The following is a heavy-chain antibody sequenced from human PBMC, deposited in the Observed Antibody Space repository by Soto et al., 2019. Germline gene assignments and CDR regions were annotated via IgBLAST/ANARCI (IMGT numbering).Heavy chain of an antibody. J-gene: IGHJ4*02. Sequence: EVQLVQSGAEVKKTGESLRISCQGFGYTFTNHWIGWVRQMPGKGLEWMGIIYPANSETRYSPSCQGQVTLSADMSSNTAFLQWSSLKASDTAIYFCAGHSSSWYWDYWGQGTLVTVSS. D-gene: IGHD6-13*01. V-gene: IGHV5-51*03. CDR1: GYTFTNHW. CDR2: IYPANSET. CDR3: AGHSSSWYWDY.